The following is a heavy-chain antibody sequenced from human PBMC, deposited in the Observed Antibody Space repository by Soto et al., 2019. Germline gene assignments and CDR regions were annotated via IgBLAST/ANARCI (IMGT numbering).Heavy chain of an antibody. CDR2: IYYSGST. V-gene: IGHV4-31*03. J-gene: IGHJ6*02. Sequence: SETLALSCTVSGGAISSGGYYWSWIRQHPGKCLEWVGYIYYSGSTYYNPSLKSRVTISVDTSKNQFSLKLSSVTAADTAVYYCARDSARPYYYDSSGSWYYGMDVWGQGTTVNVSS. CDR3: ARDSARPYYYDSSGSWYYGMDV. CDR1: GGAISSGGYY. D-gene: IGHD3-22*01.